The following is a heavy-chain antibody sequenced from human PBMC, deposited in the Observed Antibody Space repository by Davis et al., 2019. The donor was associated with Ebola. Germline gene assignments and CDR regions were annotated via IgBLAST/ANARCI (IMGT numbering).Heavy chain of an antibody. D-gene: IGHD3-3*01. CDR1: GFTFSSYG. CDR2: IWYDGSNK. CDR3: AREPYDFWSGYYRYYYGMDV. J-gene: IGHJ6*02. Sequence: GGSLRLSCAASGFTFSSYGMHWVRQAPGKGLEWVAVIWYDGSNKYYADSVKGRFTISRDNSKNTLYLQMNSLRAEDTAVYYCAREPYDFWSGYYRYYYGMDVWGQGTTVTVSS. V-gene: IGHV3-33*01.